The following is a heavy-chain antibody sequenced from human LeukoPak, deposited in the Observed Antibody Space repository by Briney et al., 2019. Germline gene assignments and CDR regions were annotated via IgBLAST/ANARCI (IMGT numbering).Heavy chain of an antibody. CDR3: ARGGPYYYDSSGYSAYFDY. D-gene: IGHD3-22*01. V-gene: IGHV3-20*04. Sequence: GGSLRLSCAASGFTFDDYGMSWVRQAPGKGLEWVSGINWNGGSTGYADSVKGRFTISRENAKNSLYLQMNSLRAEDTALYYCARGGPYYYDSSGYSAYFDYWGQGTLVTVSS. CDR2: INWNGGST. J-gene: IGHJ4*02. CDR1: GFTFDDYG.